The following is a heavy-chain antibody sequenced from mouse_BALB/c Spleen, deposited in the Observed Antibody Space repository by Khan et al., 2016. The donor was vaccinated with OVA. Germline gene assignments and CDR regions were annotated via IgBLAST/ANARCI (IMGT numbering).Heavy chain of an antibody. CDR1: GYSITSDYA. J-gene: IGHJ4*01. Sequence: EVQLQESGPGLVKPSQSLSLTCTVTGYSITSDYAWNWIRQFPGNKLEWMGYISYSGSTTYNPSLKSRISITRDTSYAQVFLQLNSLTSEDTATYYCASELGRYYALDYWGQGTSVTVSA. CDR3: ASELGRYYALDY. D-gene: IGHD4-1*01. CDR2: ISYSGST. V-gene: IGHV3-2*02.